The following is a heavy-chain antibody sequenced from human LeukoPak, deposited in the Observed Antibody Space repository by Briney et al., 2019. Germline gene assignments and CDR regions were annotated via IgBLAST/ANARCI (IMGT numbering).Heavy chain of an antibody. V-gene: IGHV4-4*07. CDR1: GGSISNYY. D-gene: IGHD6-19*01. CDR3: AKIGSSSGWFEVDS. J-gene: IGHJ4*02. Sequence: SETLSLTCTVSGGSISNYYWSWIRQPAGKGLEWIGRIYTSGSTNYNPSLKSRVTISLDKSKNQFSLRLSSVTAADTAVYFCAKIGSSSGWFEVDSWGQGTLVTVSS. CDR2: IYTSGST.